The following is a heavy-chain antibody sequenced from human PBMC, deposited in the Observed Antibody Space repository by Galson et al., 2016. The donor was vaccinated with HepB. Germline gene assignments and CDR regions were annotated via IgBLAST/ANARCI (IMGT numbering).Heavy chain of an antibody. CDR3: AGDLGKDRNLYYFYGMDV. J-gene: IGHJ6*02. CDR2: IYYSGSP. Sequence: TLSLTCTVSGGSISSGGYYWSWIRQHPGKGLEWIGYIYYSGSPYYNPSLKSRFTISVDTSKNQFSLKLSSVTAAATAIYYCAGDLGKDRNLYYFYGMDVWGQGTTVTVSS. V-gene: IGHV4-31*03. CDR1: GGSISSGGYY. D-gene: IGHD3-10*01.